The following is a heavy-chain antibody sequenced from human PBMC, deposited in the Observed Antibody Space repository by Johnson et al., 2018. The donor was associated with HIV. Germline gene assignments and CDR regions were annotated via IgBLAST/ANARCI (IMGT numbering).Heavy chain of an antibody. CDR1: GFTVSSNY. CDR2: IGSAGDT. CDR3: ARDGGWTDAFDI. Sequence: VKLVESGGGLVQPGGSLRLSCAASGFTVSSNYMHWVRQATGKGLEWVSTIGSAGDTYYPASVKGRFTISRDNSKNTLYLQMNSLRAEDTAVYYCARDGGWTDAFDIWGQGTMVTVSS. D-gene: IGHD6-19*01. J-gene: IGHJ3*02. V-gene: IGHV3-13*01.